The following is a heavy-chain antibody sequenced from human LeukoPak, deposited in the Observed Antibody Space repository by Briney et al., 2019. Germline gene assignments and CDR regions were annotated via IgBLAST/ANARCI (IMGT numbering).Heavy chain of an antibody. CDR1: GFTFSSYA. CDR2: IGGSGSVSNT. V-gene: IGHV3-23*01. Sequence: GSLRLSCAASGFTFSSYAMSWVRQAPENGLEWVSAIGGSGSVSNTYYADSVKGRFTISRDNSKNTLYLQMNSLRAADTAVYYCAKDRGNYGDYVGWFDPWGQGTLVTVSS. CDR3: AKDRGNYGDYVGWFDP. D-gene: IGHD4-17*01. J-gene: IGHJ5*02.